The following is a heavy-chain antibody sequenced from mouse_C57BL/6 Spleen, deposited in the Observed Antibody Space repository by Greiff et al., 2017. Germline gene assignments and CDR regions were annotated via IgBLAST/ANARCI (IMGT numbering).Heavy chain of an antibody. V-gene: IGHV1-59*01. CDR1: GYTFTSYW. CDR2: IDPSDSYT. CDR3: AEYDYGGEFAY. D-gene: IGHD2-4*01. Sequence: QVQLKQPGAELVRPGTSVKLSCKASGYTFTSYWMHWVKQRPGQGLEWIGVIDPSDSYTNYNQKFKGKATLTVDTSSSTAYMQLSSLTSEDSAVYYCAEYDYGGEFAYWGQGTLVTVSA. J-gene: IGHJ3*01.